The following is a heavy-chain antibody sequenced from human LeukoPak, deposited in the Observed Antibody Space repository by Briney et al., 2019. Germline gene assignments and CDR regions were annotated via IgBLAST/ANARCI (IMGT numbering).Heavy chain of an antibody. V-gene: IGHV3-21*01. J-gene: IGHJ4*02. Sequence: GGSLRLSCAASGFTFSSHGMNWVRQAPGKGLEWVSSINSGSLFRYYADAVQGRFSISRDNAKNSLYLQMNSLRAEDTAIYYCARASFYNSGRIFDSWGQGILVTVSS. CDR3: ARASFYNSGRIFDS. CDR1: GFTFSSHG. D-gene: IGHD2/OR15-2a*01. CDR2: INSGSLFR.